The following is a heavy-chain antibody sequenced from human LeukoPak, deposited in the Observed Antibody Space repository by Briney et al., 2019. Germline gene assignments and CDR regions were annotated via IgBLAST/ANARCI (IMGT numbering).Heavy chain of an antibody. CDR2: ISSSSSYI. CDR3: AKGRYSTSPTPTDY. V-gene: IGHV3-21*04. D-gene: IGHD6-13*01. J-gene: IGHJ4*02. CDR1: GFTFSSYS. Sequence: GGSLRLSCAASGFTFSSYSMNWVRQAPGKGLEWVSSISSSSSYIYYADSVKGRFTISRDNSKSTLYLQMNSLRAEDTAVYYCAKGRYSTSPTPTDYWGQGTLVTVSS.